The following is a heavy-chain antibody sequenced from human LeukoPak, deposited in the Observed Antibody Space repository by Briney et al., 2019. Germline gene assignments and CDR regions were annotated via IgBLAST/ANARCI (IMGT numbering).Heavy chain of an antibody. D-gene: IGHD3-10*01. CDR1: GFTVTRNY. CDR2: TYSGGRT. Sequence: GGSLRLSCAASGFTVTRNYMTWVRQAPGKGLEWVSVTYSGGRTYYEDSVKGRFTISRDNSKNTLYLQMNSLRAEDTAVYYCARSGPGEYYYYYYYMDVWGKGTTVTVSS. J-gene: IGHJ6*03. V-gene: IGHV3-53*01. CDR3: ARSGPGEYYYYYYYMDV.